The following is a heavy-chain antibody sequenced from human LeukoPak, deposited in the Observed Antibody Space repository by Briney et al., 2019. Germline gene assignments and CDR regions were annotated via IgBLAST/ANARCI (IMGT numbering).Heavy chain of an antibody. CDR3: AKASWVSNADAVL. CDR1: GFTFSGFW. V-gene: IGHV3-7*03. Sequence: GGSLRLSCAASGFTFSGFWMSWVRQAPGKGLEWVANIKVDGSEKNYVDSVRGRFTISRDNAKNSLYLQMNSLRAEDTAIYYCAKASWVSNADAVLWGQGTLVTVSS. J-gene: IGHJ4*02. D-gene: IGHD2-2*01. CDR2: IKVDGSEK.